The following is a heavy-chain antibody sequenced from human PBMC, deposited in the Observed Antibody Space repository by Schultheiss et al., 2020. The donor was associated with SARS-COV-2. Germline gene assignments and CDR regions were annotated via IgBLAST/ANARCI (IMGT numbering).Heavy chain of an antibody. D-gene: IGHD1-26*01. CDR3: ARERIVGSTAFDY. Sequence: SETLSLTCAVYGGSFSGYYWSWIRQPPGKGLEWIGGIDFSATTRSNPSLKSRVSISLDMSKNQFILKLRSMTAADTAMYFCARERIVGSTAFDYWGQGTRVTVSS. V-gene: IGHV4-34*09. J-gene: IGHJ4*02. CDR2: IDFSATT. CDR1: GGSFSGYY.